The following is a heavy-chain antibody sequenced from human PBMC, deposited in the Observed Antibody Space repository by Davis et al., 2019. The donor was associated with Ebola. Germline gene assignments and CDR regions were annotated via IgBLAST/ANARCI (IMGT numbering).Heavy chain of an antibody. V-gene: IGHV1-2*02. D-gene: IGHD3-16*01. J-gene: IGHJ6*02. CDR1: GYTFGDYY. Sequence: ASVKVSCKPVGYTFGDYYIHWVRQAPGQGLEWMGWINPHNGDIKYAQNFEGRVSMTRVTSITTAYMELARLRFDDTAVYYCARDGGTFTGMDVWGQGTTVTVSS. CDR3: ARDGGTFTGMDV. CDR2: INPHNGDI.